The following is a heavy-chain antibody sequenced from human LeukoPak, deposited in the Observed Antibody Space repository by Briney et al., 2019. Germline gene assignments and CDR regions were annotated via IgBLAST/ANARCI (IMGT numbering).Heavy chain of an antibody. J-gene: IGHJ4*02. D-gene: IGHD2-15*01. V-gene: IGHV3-21*01. Sequence: GGSLRLSCAASGFTFSSYSMNWVRQAPGKGLEWVSSISSSGSYIYYADSVKGRFTISRDNAKNSLYLQMNSLRAEDTAVFCCARELGYCSGGSCPYFDYWGQGTLVTVSS. CDR2: ISSSGSYI. CDR1: GFTFSSYS. CDR3: ARELGYCSGGSCPYFDY.